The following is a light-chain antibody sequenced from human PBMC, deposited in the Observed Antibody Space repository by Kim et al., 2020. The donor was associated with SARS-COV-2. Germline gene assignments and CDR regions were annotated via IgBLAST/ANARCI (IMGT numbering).Light chain of an antibody. J-gene: IGLJ3*02. Sequence: SYELTQPPSVSVSLGQMARITCSGEALPKKYAYWYQQKPGQFPVLVIYKDSERPSGIPERFSGSSSGTIVTLTISGVQAEDEADYYCLSADSSGDWVFGG. V-gene: IGLV3-16*01. CDR1: ALPKKY. CDR2: KDS. CDR3: LSADSSGDWV.